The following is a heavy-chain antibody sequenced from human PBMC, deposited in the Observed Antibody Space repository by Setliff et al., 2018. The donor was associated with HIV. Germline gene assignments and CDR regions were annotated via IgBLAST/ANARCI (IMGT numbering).Heavy chain of an antibody. J-gene: IGHJ6*03. D-gene: IGHD3-3*02. CDR3: AKEEGPIYYFYYMDV. CDR1: GDTFNRFA. V-gene: IGHV1-69*05. Sequence: SVKVSCKASGDTFNRFAFNWVRQAPGQGLEWLGGIIPIFHSANYAPRFQGRFTISRDNSKSTVYLQMDNLRVEDSAVYYCAKEEGPIYYFYYMDVWGKGTTVTVSS. CDR2: IIPIFHSA.